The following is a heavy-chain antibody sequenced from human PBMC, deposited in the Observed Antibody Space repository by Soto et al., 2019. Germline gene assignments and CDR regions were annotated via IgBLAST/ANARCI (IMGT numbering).Heavy chain of an antibody. CDR3: ARVRLLTLTDYYYGMDV. CDR2: ISEDGSNK. Sequence: QSGGSLRLSCAASGFTSSTYAMHWVRQAPGKGLEWVAVISEDGSNKYYADSVKGRFTISRDISKNTLYLQMNSLRAEDTAVYSCARVRLLTLTDYYYGMDVWGQGTTVTVSS. D-gene: IGHD4-17*01. CDR1: GFTSSTYA. V-gene: IGHV3-30-3*01. J-gene: IGHJ6*02.